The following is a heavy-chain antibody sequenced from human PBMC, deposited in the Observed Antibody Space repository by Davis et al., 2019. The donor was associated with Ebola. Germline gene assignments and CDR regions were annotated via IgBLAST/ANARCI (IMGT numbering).Heavy chain of an antibody. D-gene: IGHD3-10*01. CDR2: ISAYNGNT. V-gene: IGHV1-18*01. J-gene: IGHJ6*02. CDR3: ARAREGRTSFGMDV. Sequence: ASVKVSCKASGYTFTSYGISWVRQAPGQGLEWMGWISAYNGNTNYAQKLQGRVTMTTDTSTSTAYMELRSLRSDDTAVYYCARAREGRTSFGMDVWGQGTTVTVSS. CDR1: GYTFTSYG.